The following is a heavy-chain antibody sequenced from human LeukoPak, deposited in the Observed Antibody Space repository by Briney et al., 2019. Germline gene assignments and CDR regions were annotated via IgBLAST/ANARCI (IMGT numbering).Heavy chain of an antibody. J-gene: IGHJ5*02. V-gene: IGHV4-38-2*01. Sequence: KPSETLSPTCAVSGFSISSGDYWGWIRPPPGKGREWIGTIYHTGTTYYNPSLKSRVTIPVDTSSNQFSLRLSSVTAADTAVYYCARLGCGSTSCYKIWFDPWGQGTLVTVSS. CDR1: GFSISSGDY. CDR3: ARLGCGSTSCYKIWFDP. CDR2: IYHTGTT. D-gene: IGHD2-2*02.